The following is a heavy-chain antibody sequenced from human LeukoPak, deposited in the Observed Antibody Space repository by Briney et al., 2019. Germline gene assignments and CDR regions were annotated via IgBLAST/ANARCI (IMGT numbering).Heavy chain of an antibody. Sequence: GGSLRLSCADSGFKFSNHWMHWVRQSPGKGLVWVARINNDGSDTSHADSVEGRFTISRDNAANTLYLQMNSLRVEDTAMYFCARNNWGIDEWGQGALVTVSS. CDR2: INNDGSDT. CDR1: GFKFSNHW. J-gene: IGHJ4*02. D-gene: IGHD7-27*01. CDR3: ARNNWGIDE. V-gene: IGHV3-74*01.